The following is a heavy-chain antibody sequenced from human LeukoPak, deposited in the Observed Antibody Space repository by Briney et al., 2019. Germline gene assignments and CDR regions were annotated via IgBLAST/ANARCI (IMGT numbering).Heavy chain of an antibody. CDR1: GFDFSTYY. CDR3: ARDLISGAYTFDY. J-gene: IGHJ4*02. Sequence: GGSLRLSCAASGFDFSTYYLNWVRQAPGKGLEWVSSISSSSSNIFYSDLVKGRLTISRDNARNSLYLQMNSLRDEDTAVYYCARDLISGAYTFDYWGQGTLVTVSS. CDR2: ISSSSSNI. V-gene: IGHV3-21*01. D-gene: IGHD1-26*01.